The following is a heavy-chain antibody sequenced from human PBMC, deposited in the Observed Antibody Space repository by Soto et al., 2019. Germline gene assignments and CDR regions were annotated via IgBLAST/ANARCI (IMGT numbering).Heavy chain of an antibody. Sequence: ASVKVSCKTSGYTFTSFGVSWVRQAPGQGLEWMGWISGYNGKTKYAQTLQGRVTMTADTSTSTVYMELRGLRSDDTAVYFCARYKMLEDYRLGTYEYLGQGTTVNVS. CDR3: ARYKMLEDYRLGTYEY. J-gene: IGHJ4*02. V-gene: IGHV1-18*04. CDR2: ISGYNGKT. CDR1: GYTFTSFG. D-gene: IGHD3-16*01.